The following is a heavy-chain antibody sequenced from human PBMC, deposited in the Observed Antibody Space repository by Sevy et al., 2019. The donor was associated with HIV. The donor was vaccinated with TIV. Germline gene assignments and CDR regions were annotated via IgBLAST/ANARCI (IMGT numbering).Heavy chain of an antibody. CDR1: GGSISSGSYY. D-gene: IGHD2-21*02. CDR3: ARDGPGDWGTNWFAFDI. V-gene: IGHV4-61*02. Sequence: SETLSLTCTVSGGSISSGSYYWSWIRQPAGKGLEWVGRISTSGSTNYNPSLKSRVTILRDTSKNQYSLRRTAMTAADTAVYYCARDGPGDWGTNWFAFDIWGQGTMVTVSS. CDR2: ISTSGST. J-gene: IGHJ3*02.